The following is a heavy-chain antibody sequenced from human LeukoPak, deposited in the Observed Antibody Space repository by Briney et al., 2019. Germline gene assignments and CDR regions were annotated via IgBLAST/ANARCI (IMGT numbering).Heavy chain of an antibody. D-gene: IGHD1-26*01. J-gene: IGHJ5*02. V-gene: IGHV1-46*01. CDR2: INPSGSST. CDR1: GFTFSSYG. Sequence: PGGSLRLSCAASGFTFSSYGMHWVRQAPGQGLEWMGLINPSGSSTTYAQKFQGRVTMTRDMFTSTDYMELTSLTSDDTAVYYCARDNSVGETAWWFDPWGQGTLVTVSS. CDR3: ARDNSVGETAWWFDP.